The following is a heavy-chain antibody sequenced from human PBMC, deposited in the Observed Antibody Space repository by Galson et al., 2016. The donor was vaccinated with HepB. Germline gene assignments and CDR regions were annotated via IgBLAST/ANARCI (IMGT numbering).Heavy chain of an antibody. D-gene: IGHD3-16*01. CDR3: VREGGGDSGQSGGFDS. J-gene: IGHJ5*01. Sequence: SLRLSCAASGFTFSTSYMHWVRQAPGKGLEWVAIIWSDGSGDYADSVRGRFTISSDSSKRTLYLQMNSLRVDDTAVYYCVREGGGDSGQSGGFDSCGQGTLITVSS. CDR2: IWSDGSG. V-gene: IGHV3-33*01. CDR1: GFTFSTSY.